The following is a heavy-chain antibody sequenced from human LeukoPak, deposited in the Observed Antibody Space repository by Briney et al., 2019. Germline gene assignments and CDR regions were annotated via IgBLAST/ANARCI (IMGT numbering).Heavy chain of an antibody. D-gene: IGHD3-10*01. CDR3: AKRVSYSSGSHFDY. CDR2: ISGSGGST. J-gene: IGHJ4*02. CDR1: GFTFSSYA. V-gene: IGHV3-23*01. Sequence: SGGSLRLSCAASGFTFSSYAMSWVRQAPGKGLEWVSAISGSGGSTYYADSVKGRFTTSRDSSKNTLYLQMNSLRAEDSAIYYCAKRVSYSSGSHFDYWGQGTLVTVSS.